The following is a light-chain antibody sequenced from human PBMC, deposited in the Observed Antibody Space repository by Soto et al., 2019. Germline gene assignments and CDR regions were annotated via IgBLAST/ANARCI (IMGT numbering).Light chain of an antibody. J-gene: IGKJ1*01. Sequence: DIQMTQSPSSLSASVGYRVTITCRASQSISSYLNWYQQKPGKAPKLLIYAASSLQSGVPSRFSGSGSGTDFTLTISSLQPEDFATYYCQQSYSTSWTFCQGTKVEIK. CDR3: QQSYSTSWT. CDR2: AAS. CDR1: QSISSY. V-gene: IGKV1-39*01.